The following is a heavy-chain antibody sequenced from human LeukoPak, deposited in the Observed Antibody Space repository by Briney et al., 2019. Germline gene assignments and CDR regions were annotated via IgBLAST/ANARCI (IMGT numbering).Heavy chain of an antibody. V-gene: IGHV3-9*01. CDR3: AELGITMIGGV. D-gene: IGHD3-10*02. CDR2: ISWNSGSI. CDR1: GFTFDDYA. J-gene: IGHJ6*04. Sequence: GGSLRLSCAASGFTFDDYAMHWVRHAPGKGLEWVSGISWNSGSIGYADSVKGRFTISRDNAKNSLYLQMNSLRAEDTAVYYCAELGITMIGGVWGKGTTVTIAS.